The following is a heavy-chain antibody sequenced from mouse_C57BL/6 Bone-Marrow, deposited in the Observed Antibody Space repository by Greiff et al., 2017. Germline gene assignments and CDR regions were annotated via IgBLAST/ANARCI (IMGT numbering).Heavy chain of an antibody. D-gene: IGHD2-1*01. CDR3: ARTYYYDAMDY. CDR2: INPNNGGT. V-gene: IGHV1-26*01. CDR1: GYTFTDYY. J-gene: IGHJ4*01. Sequence: VQLKDSGPELVKPGASVKISCKASGYTFTDYYMNWVKQSHGKSLEWIGDINPNNGGTSYNQKFKGKATLTVDKSSSTAYMELRSLTSEDSAVYYCARTYYYDAMDYWGQGTSVTVSS.